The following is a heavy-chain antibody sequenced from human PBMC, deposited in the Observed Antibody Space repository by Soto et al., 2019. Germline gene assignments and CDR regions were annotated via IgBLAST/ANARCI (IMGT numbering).Heavy chain of an antibody. CDR3: AKPSHEMLTGYSPFDL. J-gene: IGHJ4*02. CDR1: GFTFSGYA. Sequence: EVQLLESGGGLVQPGGSLRLSCVASGFTFSGYAMSWVRQAPWKGLPWVSAIRDTGGYTYYADSVKGRFTISRDNSKSTLFLQMDSLTADDSALYYCAKPSHEMLTGYSPFDLWGQGTLVTVSS. CDR2: IRDTGGYT. V-gene: IGHV3-23*01. D-gene: IGHD3-9*01.